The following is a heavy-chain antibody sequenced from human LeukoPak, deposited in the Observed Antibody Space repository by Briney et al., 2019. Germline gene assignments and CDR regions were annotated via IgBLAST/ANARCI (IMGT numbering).Heavy chain of an antibody. V-gene: IGHV4-30-4*01. Sequence: PSETLSLTCTVSGASINSGDFYWSWIRQPPGKGLEWIGYIYYTGSTYYNPSLKSRVTISLDTSKNQFSLKMTSVTAADTAVYYCVRYYCKAPTCPGIDHWGQGTLVTVSS. CDR1: GASINSGDFY. J-gene: IGHJ4*02. D-gene: IGHD2/OR15-2a*01. CDR3: VRYYCKAPTCPGIDH. CDR2: IYYTGST.